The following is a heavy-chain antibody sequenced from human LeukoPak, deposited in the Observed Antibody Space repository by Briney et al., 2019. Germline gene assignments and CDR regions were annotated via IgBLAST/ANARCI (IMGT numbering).Heavy chain of an antibody. J-gene: IGHJ6*02. CDR1: GYSFTSYW. CDR2: IYPGDSDT. V-gene: IGHV5-51*01. CDR3: ARQESWYYDADYYYYGMDV. Sequence: GESLKISCKGSGYSFTSYWIGWVRQMPGKGLEWMGIIYPGDSDTRYSPSFQGQVTISADKSISTAYLQWSSLKASDTAMCYCARQESWYYDADYYYYGMDVWGQGTTVTVSS. D-gene: IGHD3-3*01.